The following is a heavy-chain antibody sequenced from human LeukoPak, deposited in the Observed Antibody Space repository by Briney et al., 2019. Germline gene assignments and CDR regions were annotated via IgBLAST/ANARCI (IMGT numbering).Heavy chain of an antibody. CDR2: IIPILGIA. CDR1: GGTFSSYA. V-gene: IGHV1-69*04. J-gene: IGHJ3*02. Sequence: SVKVSCKASGGTFSSYAISWVRQAPGQGLEWMGRIIPILGIANYAQKFQGRVTITADKSTSTAYMELSSLRSEDTAVYYCAGVPFRAMAFTHDAFDIWGQGTMVTVSS. D-gene: IGHD5-18*01. CDR3: AGVPFRAMAFTHDAFDI.